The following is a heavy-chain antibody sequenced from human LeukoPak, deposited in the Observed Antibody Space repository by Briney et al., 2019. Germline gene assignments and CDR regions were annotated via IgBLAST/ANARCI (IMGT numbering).Heavy chain of an antibody. Sequence: SETLSLTCAVYGGSFSGYDWSWIRQPPGKGLEWIGEINHSGSTNYNPSLKSRVTISVDTSKNQFSLKLSSVTAADTAVYYCARGQEIAVAGTCDYWGRGTLVTVSS. CDR1: GGSFSGYD. V-gene: IGHV4-34*01. CDR2: INHSGST. CDR3: ARGQEIAVAGTCDY. J-gene: IGHJ4*02. D-gene: IGHD6-19*01.